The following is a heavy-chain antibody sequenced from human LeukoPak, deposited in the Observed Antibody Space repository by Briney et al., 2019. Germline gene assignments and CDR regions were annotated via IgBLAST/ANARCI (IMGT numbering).Heavy chain of an antibody. CDR2: IDGGGSVT. Sequence: PGRSLRLSCVASGFTFSSYPMYWVRQAAGTGLEWVSRIDGGGSVTNYADFVKGRFTISRDNAKNTVFLQMSSLRGEDTAVYYCARGYFAGTWGYWGQGTLVTVSS. CDR1: GFTFSSYP. CDR3: ARGYFAGTWGY. J-gene: IGHJ4*02. V-gene: IGHV3-74*01. D-gene: IGHD1-26*01.